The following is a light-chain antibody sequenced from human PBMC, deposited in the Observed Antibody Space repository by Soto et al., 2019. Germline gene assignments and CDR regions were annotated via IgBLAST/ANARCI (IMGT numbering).Light chain of an antibody. CDR3: TSYTTRSKAVL. CDR2: GVT. CDR1: SSDVGGYNF. Sequence: QSALTQPASVSGSPGQSITISCTGTSSDVGGYNFVSWYQHHPGKAPKLMISGVTNRTSGISDRFSGSKSGNTASLTISGLQADDEADYYCTSYTTRSKAVLFGGGTKLTVL. V-gene: IGLV2-14*01. J-gene: IGLJ2*01.